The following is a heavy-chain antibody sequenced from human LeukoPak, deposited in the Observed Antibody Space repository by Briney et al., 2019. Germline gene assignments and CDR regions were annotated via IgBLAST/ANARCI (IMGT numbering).Heavy chain of an antibody. CDR3: ARGLSIAVRQEIDY. D-gene: IGHD6-6*01. CDR1: GFTFSSYS. J-gene: IGHJ4*02. CDR2: ISSSSSYI. Sequence: KSGGSLRLSCAASGFTFSSYSMNWVRQAPGKGLEWVSSISSSSSYIYYADSVKGRFTISRDNAKNSLYLQMNSLRAEDTAVYYCARGLSIAVRQEIDYWGQGTLVTVSS. V-gene: IGHV3-21*01.